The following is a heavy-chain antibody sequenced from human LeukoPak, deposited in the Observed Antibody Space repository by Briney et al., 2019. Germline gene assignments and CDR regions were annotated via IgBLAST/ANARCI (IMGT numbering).Heavy chain of an antibody. J-gene: IGHJ1*01. CDR2: IYYSGST. V-gene: IGHV4-39*07. CDR3: ARESAPPTYYDFWSGYLSTQH. Sequence: WVRQAPGKGLEWIGSIYYSGSTYYNPSLKSRVTISVDTSKNQFSLKLSSVTAADTAVYYCARESAPPTYYDFWSGYLSTQHWGQGTLVTVSS. D-gene: IGHD3-3*01.